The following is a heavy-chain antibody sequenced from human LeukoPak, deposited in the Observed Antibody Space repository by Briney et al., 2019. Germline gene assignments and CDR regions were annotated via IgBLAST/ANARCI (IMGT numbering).Heavy chain of an antibody. D-gene: IGHD1-14*01. CDR3: AKHKGTGVAFPPPLDH. Sequence: PSETLSLTCTVSGASINNFNYYWGWVRQPPGKGLEWIGSINYSGATYYNASLKSRVTISVDTSENQLSLQVNSVTSADTAGYYCAKHKGTGVAFPPPLDHWGQGTLVTVSS. CDR2: INYSGAT. CDR1: GASINNFNYY. V-gene: IGHV4-39*01. J-gene: IGHJ4*02.